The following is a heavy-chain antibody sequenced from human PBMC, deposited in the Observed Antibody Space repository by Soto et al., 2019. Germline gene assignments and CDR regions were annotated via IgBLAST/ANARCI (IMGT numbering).Heavy chain of an antibody. CDR1: GYTFTGYY. CDR3: ARDGGNYYYMDV. Sequence: ASVKVSCKASGYTFTGYYMHWVRQAPGQGLEWMGWINPNSGGTNYAQKFQGWVTMTRDTSISTAYMELSRLRSDDTAVYYCARDGGNYYYMDVWGKGTTVTVSS. V-gene: IGHV1-2*04. J-gene: IGHJ6*03. CDR2: INPNSGGT.